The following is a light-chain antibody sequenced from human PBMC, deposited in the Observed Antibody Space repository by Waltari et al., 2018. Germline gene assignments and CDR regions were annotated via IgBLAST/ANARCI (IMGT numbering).Light chain of an antibody. J-gene: IGLJ2*01. CDR3: SSYISSSTLEL. CDR2: DVR. CDR1: SSDVGAYNY. V-gene: IGLV2-14*03. Sequence: QSALTQPASVSGSPGQSITISCTGTSSDVGAYNYVSWYQQHPGTAPKLMIFDVRNRPPAVCIRFSGAKSGDTASLTMSGVQAEEEAGYYCSSYISSSTLELYGGGTSLTV.